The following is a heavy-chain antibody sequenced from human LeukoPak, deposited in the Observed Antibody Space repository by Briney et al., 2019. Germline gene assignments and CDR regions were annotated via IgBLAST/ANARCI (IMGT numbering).Heavy chain of an antibody. V-gene: IGHV3-7*01. CDR3: ATDYLVY. CDR2: IKQDGSEK. J-gene: IGHJ4*02. CDR1: GFTFSNYW. Sequence: GGSLRLSCAASGFTFSNYWMSWVRQAPGKGLEWVANIKQDGSEKYYVDSVKGRFTISRDNAKNSLYLQMNSLRVEDTAVYYCATDYLVYWGQGTLVTVSS.